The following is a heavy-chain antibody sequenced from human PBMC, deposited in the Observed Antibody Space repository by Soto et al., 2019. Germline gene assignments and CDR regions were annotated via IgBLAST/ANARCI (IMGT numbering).Heavy chain of an antibody. V-gene: IGHV4-34*01. Sequence: QVQLQQWGAGLLKPSETLSLTCAVYGGSFSGYYWSWIRQPPGKGLEWIGEINHSGSTNYNPSLKSRVTISVDTAKKQFSLKLSSVTAADSAVYYCASGSLGFDNWFDPWGQGTLVTVSS. J-gene: IGHJ5*02. CDR1: GGSFSGYY. D-gene: IGHD3-10*01. CDR3: ASGSLGFDNWFDP. CDR2: INHSGST.